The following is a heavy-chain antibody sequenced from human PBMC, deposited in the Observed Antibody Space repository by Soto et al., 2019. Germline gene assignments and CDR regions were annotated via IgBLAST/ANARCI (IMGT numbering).Heavy chain of an antibody. CDR1: GFTFSGSA. J-gene: IGHJ4*02. CDR3: TSCAGCTNGVFDY. CDR2: IRSKANSYAT. Sequence: GGSLRLSCAASGFTFSGSAMHWVRQASGKGLEWVGRIRSKANSYATAYAASVKGRFTISRDDSKNTAYLQMNSLKTEDTAVYYCTSCAGCTNGVFDYWGQGTLVTVSS. V-gene: IGHV3-73*01. D-gene: IGHD2-8*01.